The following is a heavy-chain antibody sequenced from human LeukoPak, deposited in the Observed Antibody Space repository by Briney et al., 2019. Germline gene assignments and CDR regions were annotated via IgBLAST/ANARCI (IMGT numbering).Heavy chain of an antibody. D-gene: IGHD3-22*01. CDR3: ARVKGASIDYYDSSGYYYLRGYFDY. Sequence: PGGSLRLSCAASRLTFSSYSMNWVRQAPGKGLEWVSSISSSSSYLYYADSVKGRFTISRDNAKNSLYLQMNSLRAEDTAVYYCARVKGASIDYYDSSGYYYLRGYFDYWGQGTLVTVSS. CDR1: RLTFSSYS. J-gene: IGHJ4*02. V-gene: IGHV3-21*01. CDR2: ISSSSSYL.